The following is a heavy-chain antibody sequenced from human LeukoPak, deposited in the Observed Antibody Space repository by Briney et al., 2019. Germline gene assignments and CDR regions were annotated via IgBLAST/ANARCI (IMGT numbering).Heavy chain of an antibody. Sequence: SQTLSLTCTVSGVSISSGGYYWSWIRQHPGKGLEWIGYIYYSGSTYYNPSLKSRVTISVDTSKNQFSLKLSSVTAADTAVYYCARVGGYYDSSGSSWFDPWGQGTLVTVSS. V-gene: IGHV4-31*03. D-gene: IGHD3-22*01. CDR3: ARVGGYYDSSGSSWFDP. CDR2: IYYSGST. J-gene: IGHJ5*02. CDR1: GVSISSGGYY.